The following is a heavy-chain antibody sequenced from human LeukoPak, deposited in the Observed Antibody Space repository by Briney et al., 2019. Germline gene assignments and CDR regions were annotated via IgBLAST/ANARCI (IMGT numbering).Heavy chain of an antibody. D-gene: IGHD3-10*01. V-gene: IGHV3-73*01. Sequence: GGSLKLSCAASGFTFSGSAMHWVRQASGKGLEWVGRIRSKANSYATAYAASVKGRFTTSRDDSKNTAYLQMNSLKTEDTAVYYCTSPRYTGYYYGSGSYYNGEDYWGQGTLVTVSS. CDR2: IRSKANSYAT. J-gene: IGHJ4*02. CDR3: TSPRYTGYYYGSGSYYNGEDY. CDR1: GFTFSGSA.